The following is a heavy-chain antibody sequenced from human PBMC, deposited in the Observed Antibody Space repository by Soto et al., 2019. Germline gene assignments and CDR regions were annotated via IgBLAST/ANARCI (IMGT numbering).Heavy chain of an antibody. CDR1: GYTFTGYY. CDR2: INPNSGGT. Sequence: GASVKVSCKASGYTFTGYYMHWVRQAPGQGLEWMGWINPNSGGTNYAQKFQGRVTMTRDTSISTAYMELSRLRSDDTAVYYCATGINLRRLYHYYYGMDVWGQGTTVTVSS. V-gene: IGHV1-2*02. CDR3: ATGINLRRLYHYYYGMDV. J-gene: IGHJ6*02. D-gene: IGHD6-25*01.